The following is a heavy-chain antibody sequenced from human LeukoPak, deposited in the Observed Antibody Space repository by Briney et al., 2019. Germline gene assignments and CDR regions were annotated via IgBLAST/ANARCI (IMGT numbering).Heavy chain of an antibody. D-gene: IGHD3-3*01. CDR1: GFTFSSYW. V-gene: IGHV3-7*01. Sequence: GGSLRLSCAASGFTFSSYWMSWVRQAPGKGLEWVANIKQDGSEKYYVDSVKGRFTISRDNAKNSLYLQMNSLRAEDTAVYYCARDYTIFGVATPDYWGQGTLVTVSS. CDR3: ARDYTIFGVATPDY. CDR2: IKQDGSEK. J-gene: IGHJ4*02.